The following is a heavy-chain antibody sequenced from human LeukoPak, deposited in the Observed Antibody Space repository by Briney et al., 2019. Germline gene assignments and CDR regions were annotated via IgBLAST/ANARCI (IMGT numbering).Heavy chain of an antibody. CDR3: ARGPGSGLGMTRYFDY. CDR1: GFTFSNCE. V-gene: IGHV3-48*03. Sequence: PGGSLRLSCAASGFTFSNCEMNWVRQALGKGLWWASYKSGSGSNIYYADSVKGRFTISTDKATNLLYLQMKSVRVKDTAVCYSARGPGSGLGMTRYFDYWGQGTLVSVSS. D-gene: IGHD7-27*01. J-gene: IGHJ4*02. CDR2: KSGSGSNI.